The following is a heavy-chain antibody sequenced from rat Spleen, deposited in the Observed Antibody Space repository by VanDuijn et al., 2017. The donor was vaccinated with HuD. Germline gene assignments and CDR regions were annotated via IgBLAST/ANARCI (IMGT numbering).Heavy chain of an antibody. J-gene: IGHJ2*01. D-gene: IGHD1-4*01. CDR2: ISYDGSST. V-gene: IGHV5-29*01. CDR3: ASRGYPGIDLDY. CDR1: GFTFSDYY. Sequence: EVQLMESDGGLVQPGRSLKLSCAASGFTFSDYYMAWVRQAPTKGLEWVATISYDGSSTYYRDSVKGRFTLSRDNAKSTLYLQMDSLRSEDTATYYCASRGYPGIDLDYWGQVVMVTVSS.